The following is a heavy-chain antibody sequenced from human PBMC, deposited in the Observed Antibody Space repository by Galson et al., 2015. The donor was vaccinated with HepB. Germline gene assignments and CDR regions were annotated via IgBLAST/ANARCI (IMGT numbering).Heavy chain of an antibody. J-gene: IGHJ3*02. V-gene: IGHV1-69*06. CDR2: IIPIFGTA. D-gene: IGHD3-22*01. Sequence: SVKVSCKASGGTFSSYAISWVRQAPGQGLEWMGGIIPIFGTANYAQKFQGRVTITADKSTSTAYMELSSLRSEDTAVYYCARGGAYYDSSGYYPEDAFDIWGQGTMVTVSS. CDR1: GGTFSSYA. CDR3: ARGGAYYDSSGYYPEDAFDI.